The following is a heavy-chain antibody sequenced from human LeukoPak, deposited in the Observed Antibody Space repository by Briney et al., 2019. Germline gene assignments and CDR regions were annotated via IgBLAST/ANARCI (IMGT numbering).Heavy chain of an antibody. V-gene: IGHV4-59*01. CDR2: IYYSGST. CDR3: TTGAPPRFDY. CDR1: GGSISSYY. Sequence: SETLSLTCTVSGGSISSYYWSWIRQPPGKGLEWIGYIYYSGSTNYNPSLKSRVTISVDASKNQFSLKLSSVTAADTAVYYCTTGAPPRFDYWGQGTLVTVSS. D-gene: IGHD7-27*01. J-gene: IGHJ4*02.